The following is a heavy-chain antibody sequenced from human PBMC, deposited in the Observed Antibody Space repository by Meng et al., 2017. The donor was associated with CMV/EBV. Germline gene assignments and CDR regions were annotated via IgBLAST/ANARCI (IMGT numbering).Heavy chain of an antibody. CDR1: GGTFSSYT. D-gene: IGHD1-26*01. CDR2: IIPILGIA. CDR3: ARGFREWELYTGVGGMDV. Sequence: SVKVSCKASGGTFSSYTISWVRQAPGQGLEWMGRIIPILGIANYAQKFQGRVTITADQSTSTAYMELSSLRSEDTAVYYCARGFREWELYTGVGGMDVWGQGTTVTVSS. J-gene: IGHJ6*02. V-gene: IGHV1-69*02.